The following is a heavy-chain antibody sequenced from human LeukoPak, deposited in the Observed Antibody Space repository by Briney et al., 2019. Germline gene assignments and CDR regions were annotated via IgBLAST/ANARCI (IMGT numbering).Heavy chain of an antibody. CDR3: AKGHHSNWDHYMYV. D-gene: IGHD7-27*01. Sequence: PGGSLRLSCAGSGFTFSRYWMSCVREAPGKGLEWVANIKQDGSEKYYGDAVEGRFTITRDNAENSLNLQMNSLRAEDTAVYYCAKGHHSNWDHYMYVWGKGTTVTVSS. V-gene: IGHV3-7*01. CDR1: GFTFSRYW. CDR2: IKQDGSEK. J-gene: IGHJ6*03.